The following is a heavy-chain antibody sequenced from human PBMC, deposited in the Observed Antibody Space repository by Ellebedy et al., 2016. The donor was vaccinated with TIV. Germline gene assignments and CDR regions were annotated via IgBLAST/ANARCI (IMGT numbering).Heavy chain of an antibody. V-gene: IGHV3-30-3*01. CDR2: ISRDASNK. Sequence: GESLKISXAASGFTFSSYAMHWVRQAPGKGLEWVAIISRDASNKYFADSVKGRFTISRDNSRNTLYLQMNSLRNEDTAVYYCARGDYYDGSRGHYYGLGVWGQGTTVTVSS. CDR3: ARGDYYDGSRGHYYGLGV. CDR1: GFTFSSYA. D-gene: IGHD3-22*01. J-gene: IGHJ6*02.